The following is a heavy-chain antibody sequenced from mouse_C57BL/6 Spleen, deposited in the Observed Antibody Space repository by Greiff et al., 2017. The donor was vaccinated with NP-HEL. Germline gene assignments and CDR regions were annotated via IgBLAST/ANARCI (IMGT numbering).Heavy chain of an antibody. V-gene: IGHV2-2*01. CDR2: IWSGGST. Sequence: VKLEESGPGLVQPSQSLSITCTVSGFSLTSYGVHWVRQSPGKGLEWLGVIWSGGSTDYNAAFISRLSISKYNSKSQVFFKMNSLQADNTAIYYCARNDPGISYYFDYWGQGTTLTVSS. CDR1: GFSLTSYG. CDR3: ARNDPGISYYFDY. J-gene: IGHJ2*01.